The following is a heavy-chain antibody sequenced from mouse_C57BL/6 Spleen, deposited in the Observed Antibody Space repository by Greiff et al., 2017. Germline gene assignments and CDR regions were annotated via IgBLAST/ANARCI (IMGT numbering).Heavy chain of an antibody. CDR3: ARRDDYDYDGGDY. CDR2: INPSTGGT. V-gene: IGHV1-42*01. D-gene: IGHD2-4*01. Sequence: VQLKQSGPELVKPGASVKISCKASGYSFTGYYMNWVKQSPEKSLEWIGEINPSTGGTTYNQKFKAKATLTVDKSSSTAYMQLKSLTSEDSAVYYCARRDDYDYDGGDYWGQGTTLTVSS. CDR1: GYSFTGYY. J-gene: IGHJ2*01.